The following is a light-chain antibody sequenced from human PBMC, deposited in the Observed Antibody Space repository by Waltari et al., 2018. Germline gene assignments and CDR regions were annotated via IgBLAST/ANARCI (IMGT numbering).Light chain of an antibody. CDR2: EDS. J-gene: IGLJ3*02. CDR1: RVGDGF. CDR3: QAWDSGAVV. V-gene: IGLV3-1*01. Sequence: SLELSQSLSVSVSPGQTASIICSGERVGDGFVSWYQQRPGQSPVLVIYEDSKRPLGISGRFSGSNSGNTATLTISDTQATDEADFYCQAWDSGAVVFGRGTRLIVL.